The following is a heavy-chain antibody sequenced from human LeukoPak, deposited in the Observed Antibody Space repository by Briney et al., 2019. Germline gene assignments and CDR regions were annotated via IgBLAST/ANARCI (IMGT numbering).Heavy chain of an antibody. CDR2: IYYSGST. CDR3: ARGGGYSSSWYPYNWFDP. V-gene: IGHV4-31*03. Sequence: SQTLSLTCTVSGGSISSGGYYWSWIRQHPGKGLGWIGYIYYSGSTYYNPSLKSRVTISVDTSKNQFSLKLSSVTAADTAVYYCARGGGYSSSWYPYNWFDPWGQGTLVTVSS. J-gene: IGHJ5*02. CDR1: GGSISSGGYY. D-gene: IGHD6-13*01.